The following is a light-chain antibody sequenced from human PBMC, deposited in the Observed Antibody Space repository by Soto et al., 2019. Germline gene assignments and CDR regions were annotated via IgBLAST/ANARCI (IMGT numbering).Light chain of an antibody. V-gene: IGLV1-44*01. CDR1: SSNIGSND. CDR2: GNG. CDR3: AAWDDSLVGPV. Sequence: QSVLTQPPSASGTPGQRVTISCSGSSSNIGSNDVHWYRQLPGTAPKLLIFGNGKRPSGVPDRVSGSKFGTSASLAIGGLQSEDEADYYCAAWDDSLVGPVFGGGTKVTVL. J-gene: IGLJ2*01.